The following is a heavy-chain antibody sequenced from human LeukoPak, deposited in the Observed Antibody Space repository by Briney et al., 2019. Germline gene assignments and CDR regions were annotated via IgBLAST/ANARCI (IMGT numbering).Heavy chain of an antibody. V-gene: IGHV3-43*02. J-gene: IGHJ6*03. D-gene: IGHD3-22*01. CDR1: GFTFDDYA. Sequence: GGSLRLSFAASGFTFDDYAMHWVRQAPGKGLEWVSLISGDGGSTYYADSVKGRFTISRDNSKNSLYLQMNSLRTEDTALYYCAKEGYYYDSSGYRAYYYYMDVWGKGTTVTVSS. CDR2: ISGDGGST. CDR3: AKEGYYYDSSGYRAYYYYMDV.